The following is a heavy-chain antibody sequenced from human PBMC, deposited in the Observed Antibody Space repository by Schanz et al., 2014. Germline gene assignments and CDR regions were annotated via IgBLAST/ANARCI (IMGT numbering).Heavy chain of an antibody. D-gene: IGHD6-13*01. CDR1: GHPFTAYY. J-gene: IGHJ6*02. V-gene: IGHV1-2*06. Sequence: QVLLVQSGAEVKKPGASVKVSCKASGHPFTAYYMHWVRQAHGQGLEWMGRINPNSGGTNYAENFQGRVTMTRDTSTSAVYMELSRLTSDDTALYYCARDGHSSIWDSYYFYGLDVWGQGTTVTVSS. CDR3: ARDGHSSIWDSYYFYGLDV. CDR2: INPNSGGT.